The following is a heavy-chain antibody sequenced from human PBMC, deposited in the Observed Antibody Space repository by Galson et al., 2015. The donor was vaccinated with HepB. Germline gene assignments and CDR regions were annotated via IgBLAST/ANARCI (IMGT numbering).Heavy chain of an antibody. J-gene: IGHJ6*03. CDR2: IYSGGST. CDR3: ARDCTTTTCYTGYYYYMDV. Sequence: SLRLSCAASGFTVSSNYMNWVRQAPGKGLEWVSVIYSGGSTYYADSVKGRFTISRDNSKNTVYLQMNSLRAEDTAVYYCARDCTTTTCYTGYYYYMDVWGKGTTVTVSS. V-gene: IGHV3-53*01. CDR1: GFTVSSNY. D-gene: IGHD2-2*02.